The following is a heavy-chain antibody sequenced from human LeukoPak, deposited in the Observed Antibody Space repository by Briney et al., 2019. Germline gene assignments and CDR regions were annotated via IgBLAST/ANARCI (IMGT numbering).Heavy chain of an antibody. D-gene: IGHD5-24*01. CDR3: VKDPRSQLWYRRDFNHFYMDV. J-gene: IGHJ6*03. V-gene: IGHV3-30*02. CDR1: GFTFSSYGNYG. CDR2: VRYDGGNK. Sequence: GGSLRLSCAASGFTFSSYGNYGMHWVRQAPGKGLEWVAFVRYDGGNKYYRDSVQGRFTISRDNYKNTLYLQMNSLTLEDTAVYHCVKDPRSQLWYRRDFNHFYMDVWGKGTTVIVSS.